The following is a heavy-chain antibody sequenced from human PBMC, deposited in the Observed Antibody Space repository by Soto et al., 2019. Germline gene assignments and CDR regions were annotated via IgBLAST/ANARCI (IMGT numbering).Heavy chain of an antibody. V-gene: IGHV1-8*01. CDR3: SRWPDGYYYDGMDV. CDR2: MNPNSGNT. CDR1: GYTFTSYD. J-gene: IGHJ6*02. Sequence: QVQLVQSGAEVKKPGASVKVSCKASGYTFTSYDINWVRQATGQGLEWMGWMNPNSGNTGYAQKFQGRVTMTRNTSRSTAYMELSSLRSEDPAVYYCSRWPDGYYYDGMDVWGQGTTVTVSS.